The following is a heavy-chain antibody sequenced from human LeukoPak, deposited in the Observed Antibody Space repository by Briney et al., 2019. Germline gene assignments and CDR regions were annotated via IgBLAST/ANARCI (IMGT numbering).Heavy chain of an antibody. CDR1: GYTFTTYP. CDR2: IDTNTGSP. V-gene: IGHV7-4-1*02. CDR3: VRGIDTTGYFNY. D-gene: IGHD3-22*01. J-gene: IGHJ4*02. Sequence: ASVKVSCKASGYTFTTYPINWVRQAPGQGLEWMEWIDTNTGSPTYAQGLTGRFVFSLDTSVSTAFLQINSLKAEDTALYYCVRGIDTTGYFNYWGQGTLVTVSS.